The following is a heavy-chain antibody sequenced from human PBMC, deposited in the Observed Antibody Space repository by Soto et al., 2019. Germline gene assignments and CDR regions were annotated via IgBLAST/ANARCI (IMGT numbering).Heavy chain of an antibody. V-gene: IGHV3-30*18. J-gene: IGHJ6*02. D-gene: IGHD6-13*01. CDR2: ISYDGSNK. CDR1: GFTFSSYG. Sequence: GGSLRLSCAASGFTFSSYGMHWFRQAPGKGLEWVAVISYDGSNKYYADSVKGRFTISRDNSKNTLYLQMNSLRAEDTAVYYCAKGGTAAGYYYGMDGWGQETTVTVAS. CDR3: AKGGTAAGYYYGMDG.